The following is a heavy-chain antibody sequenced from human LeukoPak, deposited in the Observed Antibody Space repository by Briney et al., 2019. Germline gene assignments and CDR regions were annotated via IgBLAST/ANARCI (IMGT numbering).Heavy chain of an antibody. D-gene: IGHD6-19*01. CDR1: GGSISTYY. V-gene: IGHV4-59*01. J-gene: IGHJ4*02. CDR3: ARDERSDTSGWHLGY. Sequence: KPSETLSLTCTVSGGSISTYYWSCIRQPPGKGLEWIGFIYHSGITNYNPSLKSRVTISVDTSKSQFSLNLSSVTAADTAVYYCARDERSDTSGWHLGYWGQGTLVTVSS. CDR2: IYHSGIT.